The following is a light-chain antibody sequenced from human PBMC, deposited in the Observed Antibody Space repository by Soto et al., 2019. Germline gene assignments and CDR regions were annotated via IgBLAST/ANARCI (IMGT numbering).Light chain of an antibody. Sequence: DIQMTQSPSTLSASVGDRVTITCRASQSISRWVAWYQQKPGKAPKLLIYDASYLERGVPSRFSGSGSGTEFTLTSSSLQPDDLATYYCQQENRFWTFGQGTKVEI. V-gene: IGKV1-5*01. CDR2: DAS. J-gene: IGKJ1*01. CDR1: QSISRW. CDR3: QQENRFWT.